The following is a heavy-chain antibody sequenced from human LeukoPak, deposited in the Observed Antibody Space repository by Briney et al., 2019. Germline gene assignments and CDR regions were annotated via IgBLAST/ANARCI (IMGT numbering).Heavy chain of an antibody. Sequence: PGGSLRLSCSASGXTFSSHHMRWVRQAPGKGLQYVSAISSSGDRTNYADSVKGRFTISRDNSKNTLYLQMSSLRTEDTAVYYCVRGTNSGSGNYFDYWGQGTLVTVSS. V-gene: IGHV3-64D*09. CDR2: ISSSGDRT. CDR3: VRGTNSGSGNYFDY. J-gene: IGHJ4*02. CDR1: GXTFSSHH. D-gene: IGHD2-15*01.